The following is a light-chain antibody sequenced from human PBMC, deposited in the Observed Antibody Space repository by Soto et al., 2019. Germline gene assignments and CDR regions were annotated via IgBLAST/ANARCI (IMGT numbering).Light chain of an antibody. CDR1: QSISRY. V-gene: IGKV1-39*01. CDR3: QQYNSYWT. CDR2: GAS. Sequence: DIQMTQSPSSLSASVGDRVTISCRASQSISRYLNWYQQKPGKAPKLLIYGASSLQSGVPSRFSGSGSGTDFTLTISSLQPEDFATYYCQQYNSYWTFGQGTKVDIK. J-gene: IGKJ1*01.